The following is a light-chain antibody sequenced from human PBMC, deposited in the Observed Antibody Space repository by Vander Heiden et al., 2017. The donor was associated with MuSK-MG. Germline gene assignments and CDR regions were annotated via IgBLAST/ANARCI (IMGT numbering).Light chain of an antibody. J-gene: IGKJ3*01. Sequence: DIIMTQSLESLSVSLGERATIHCEYSRSVLFTPNNKNYLAWYQQKSGQPPKLLFSWASTREPGVPDRFSGSGSGTDFTLTITSLQAEDVAVYYCQQYFKSPLSFGPGTKVDLK. CDR3: QQYFKSPLS. V-gene: IGKV4-1*01. CDR2: WAS. CDR1: RSVLFTPNNKNY.